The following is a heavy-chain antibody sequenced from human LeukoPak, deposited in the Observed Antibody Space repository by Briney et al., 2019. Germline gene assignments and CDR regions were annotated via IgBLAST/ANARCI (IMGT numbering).Heavy chain of an antibody. CDR2: ISAYNGNT. J-gene: IGHJ6*02. D-gene: IGHD3-3*01. CDR3: ARPVLEWLPGWNGMDV. Sequence: ASVKGSCKASGYTFTIYGISWVRQAPGQGLEWMGWISAYNGNTNYAQKLQGRVTMTTETSTSKAYMELRSLRSDDTAVYYCARPVLEWLPGWNGMDVWGQGATVTVCS. CDR1: GYTFTIYG. V-gene: IGHV1-18*01.